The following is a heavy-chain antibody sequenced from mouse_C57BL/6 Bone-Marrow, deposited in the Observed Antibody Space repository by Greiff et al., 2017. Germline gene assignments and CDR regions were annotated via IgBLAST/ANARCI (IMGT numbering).Heavy chain of an antibody. CDR3: AKTYDYDERRYFDV. Sequence: VQLQQSGAELVKPGASVKLSCTASGFNIKDYYMHWVKQRTEQGLEWIGRIDPEDGETKSAPKFQGKATITADTSSNTAYLQLSSLTSEDTAVYYCAKTYDYDERRYFDVWGTGTTVTVSS. J-gene: IGHJ1*03. CDR2: IDPEDGET. V-gene: IGHV14-2*01. D-gene: IGHD2-4*01. CDR1: GFNIKDYY.